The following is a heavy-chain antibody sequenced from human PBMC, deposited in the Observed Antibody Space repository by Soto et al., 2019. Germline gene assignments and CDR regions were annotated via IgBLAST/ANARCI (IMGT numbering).Heavy chain of an antibody. CDR1: GGSISSSNW. J-gene: IGHJ5*02. V-gene: IGHV4-4*02. CDR2: IYHSGST. D-gene: IGHD3-3*01. Sequence: SETLSLTCAVSGGSISSSNWWSWVRQPPGKGLEWIGEIYHSGSTNYNPSLKSRVTISVDKSRNQFSLKLSSVTAADTAVYYCARVDGTIFGVVTLFDPWGHGTLVTVSS. CDR3: ARVDGTIFGVVTLFDP.